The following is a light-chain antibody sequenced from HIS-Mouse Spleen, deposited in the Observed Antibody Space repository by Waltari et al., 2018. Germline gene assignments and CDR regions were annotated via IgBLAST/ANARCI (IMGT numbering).Light chain of an antibody. Sequence: QAVVTQEPSLTVSPGGTVPPTSGSSPGAVTRVHYPYWFQQKPGQAPRTLIYDTSNKHSWTPARFSGSLLGGKAALTLSGAQPEDEAEYYCLLSYSGARVFGGGTKLTVL. J-gene: IGLJ2*01. CDR3: LLSYSGARV. V-gene: IGLV7-46*01. CDR2: DTS. CDR1: PGAVTRVHY.